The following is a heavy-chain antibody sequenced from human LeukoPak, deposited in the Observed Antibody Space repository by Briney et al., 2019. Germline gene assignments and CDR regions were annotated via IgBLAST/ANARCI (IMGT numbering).Heavy chain of an antibody. Sequence: GESLKISCVASGFTFSNYGMHWVRQAPGKGLEWVAVIWYDGSNKYYADSVKGRFTISRDSSKNTLRLQMNSLRAEDTAVYYCARDRATRYFDLWGRGTLVTVSS. V-gene: IGHV3-33*01. CDR1: GFTFSNYG. J-gene: IGHJ2*01. CDR2: IWYDGSNK. CDR3: ARDRATRYFDL.